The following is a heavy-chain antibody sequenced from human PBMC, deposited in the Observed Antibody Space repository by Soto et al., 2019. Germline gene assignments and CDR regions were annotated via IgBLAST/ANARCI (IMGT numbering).Heavy chain of an antibody. J-gene: IGHJ5*02. CDR3: AKSEALRIAAPNWFDP. CDR1: GFTFSSYA. Sequence: GGSLRLSCAASGFTFSSYAMSWVRQAPGKGLEWVSAISGSGGSTYYADSVKGRFTISRDNSKNTLYLQMNSLRAEDTAVYYCAKSEALRIAAPNWFDPWGQGTLVTVSS. V-gene: IGHV3-23*01. CDR2: ISGSGGST. D-gene: IGHD6-13*01.